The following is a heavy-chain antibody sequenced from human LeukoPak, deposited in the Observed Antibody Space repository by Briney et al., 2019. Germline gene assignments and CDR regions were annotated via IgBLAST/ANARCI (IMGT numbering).Heavy chain of an antibody. CDR1: GFIFSSYA. V-gene: IGHV3-23*01. Sequence: PGGSLRLSCAASGFIFSSYAMSWVRRAPGKGLECVSAISGSGGSTYYADSVKGRFTISRDNSKNTLYLQMNSLRAEDTAVYYCAKGELDFWSGYYGGDAFDIWGQGTMVTVSS. D-gene: IGHD3-3*01. CDR2: ISGSGGST. J-gene: IGHJ3*02. CDR3: AKGELDFWSGYYGGDAFDI.